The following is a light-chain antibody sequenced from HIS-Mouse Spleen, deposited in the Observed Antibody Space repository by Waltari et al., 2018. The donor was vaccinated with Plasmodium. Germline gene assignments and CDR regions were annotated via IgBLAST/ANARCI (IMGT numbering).Light chain of an antibody. CDR1: ALPKKY. J-gene: IGLJ3*02. CDR3: DSTDSSGNHRV. Sequence: SYELTQPPSVSVSPGQTARITCSGDALPKKYAYWYQQKSGQAPVLVIYEDSKRPSGIPEGFSGASSGKMATLTISGAQGEDEADYYCDSTDSSGNHRVFGGGTKLTVL. V-gene: IGLV3-10*01. CDR2: EDS.